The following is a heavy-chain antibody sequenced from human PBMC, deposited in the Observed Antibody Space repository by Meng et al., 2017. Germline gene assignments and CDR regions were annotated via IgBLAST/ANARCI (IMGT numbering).Heavy chain of an antibody. D-gene: IGHD3-10*01. Sequence: GGSLRLSCAASGFTVSSNYMSWVRQAPGKGLEWVSVIYSGGRTYYADSVKGRFTTSRHNSKNTLYLQMNSLRAEDTAVYYCARDLVVRGVNSMDVWGQGTTVTVSS. V-gene: IGHV3-53*04. J-gene: IGHJ6*02. CDR3: ARDLVVRGVNSMDV. CDR2: IYSGGRT. CDR1: GFTVSSNY.